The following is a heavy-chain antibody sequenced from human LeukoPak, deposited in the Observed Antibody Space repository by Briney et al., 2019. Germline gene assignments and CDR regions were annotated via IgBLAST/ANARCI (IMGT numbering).Heavy chain of an antibody. V-gene: IGHV1-8*01. Sequence: VASVKVSCKASGYTFTSYDINWVRQATGQGLEWMGWMNPNSGNTGYAQKFQGRVTMTRNTSISTAYMELSSLRSEYTAVYYCARVFYSSPYYYDSSGYPYYFDYWGQGTLVTVSS. CDR3: ARVFYSSPYYYDSSGYPYYFDY. D-gene: IGHD3-22*01. J-gene: IGHJ4*02. CDR1: GYTFTSYD. CDR2: MNPNSGNT.